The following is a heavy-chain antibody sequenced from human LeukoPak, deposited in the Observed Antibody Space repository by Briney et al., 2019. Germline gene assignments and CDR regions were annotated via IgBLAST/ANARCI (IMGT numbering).Heavy chain of an antibody. CDR1: GGSFSGYY. CDR2: INHSGST. J-gene: IGHJ6*03. V-gene: IGHV4-34*01. CDR3: ARFRGGNSYYYYYYMDV. Sequence: PSETLSLTCAVYGGSFSGYYWSWIRQPPGKGLEWIGEINHSGSTNYNPSLKSRVTISVDTSKNQFSLKLSSVTAADTAVYYCARFRGGNSYYYYYYMDVWGEGTTVTVSS. D-gene: IGHD4-23*01.